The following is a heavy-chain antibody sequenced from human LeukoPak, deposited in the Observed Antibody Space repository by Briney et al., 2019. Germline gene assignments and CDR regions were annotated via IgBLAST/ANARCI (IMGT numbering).Heavy chain of an antibody. J-gene: IGHJ5*02. V-gene: IGHV1-2*02. CDR2: INPNSGGT. D-gene: IGHD6-19*01. CDR1: GYTSTGYY. Sequence: GASVKVSCKASGYTSTGYYMHWVRQAPGQGLEWMGWINPNSGGTNYAQKFQGRVTMTSDTSISTAYMELSRLRSDDTAVYYCARDPKGPIAVVGTRGNWFDPWGQGTLVTVSS. CDR3: ARDPKGPIAVVGTRGNWFDP.